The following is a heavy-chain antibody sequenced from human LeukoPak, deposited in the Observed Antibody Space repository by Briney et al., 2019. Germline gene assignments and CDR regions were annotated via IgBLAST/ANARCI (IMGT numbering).Heavy chain of an antibody. V-gene: IGHV3-48*03. CDR2: ISSSGSTI. J-gene: IGHJ4*02. CDR3: ARVHRYASGTYSFDY. Sequence: GGSLRLSCAASGFTFSSYEMNWVRQAPGKGLEWVSYISSSGSTIYYADSVKGRFTISRDNTKNSLYLLMHSLRAEDTAVYYCARVHRYASGTYSFDYWGQGTLVTVSS. CDR1: GFTFSSYE. D-gene: IGHD3-10*01.